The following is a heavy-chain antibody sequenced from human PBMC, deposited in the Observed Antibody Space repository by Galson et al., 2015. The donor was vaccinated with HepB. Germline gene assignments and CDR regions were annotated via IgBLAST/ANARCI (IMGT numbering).Heavy chain of an antibody. Sequence: ETLSLTCTVSGGSISSYYWSWIRQPPGKGLEWIGYIYYSGSTNYNPSLKSRVTISVDTSKNQFSLKLSSVTAADAAVYYCARVSKQSLDYWGQGTLVTVSS. CDR3: ARVSKQSLDY. CDR2: IYYSGST. V-gene: IGHV4-59*01. CDR1: GGSISSYY. J-gene: IGHJ4*02. D-gene: IGHD2/OR15-2a*01.